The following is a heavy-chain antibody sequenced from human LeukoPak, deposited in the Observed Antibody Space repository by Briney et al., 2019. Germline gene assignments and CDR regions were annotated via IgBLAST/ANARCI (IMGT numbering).Heavy chain of an antibody. V-gene: IGHV3-23*01. J-gene: IGHJ5*02. CDR3: AKGSSGYFVDL. CDR1: GFIFNNYG. Sequence: GGSLRLPCAASGFIFNNYGLIWVRQAPGKGLEWVSANDGGGTNYADFVKGRFTISRDNSKNTLFLQMNSLRAEDTALYYCAKGSSGYFVDLWGQGTLVTVSS. D-gene: IGHD3-22*01. CDR2: NDGGGT.